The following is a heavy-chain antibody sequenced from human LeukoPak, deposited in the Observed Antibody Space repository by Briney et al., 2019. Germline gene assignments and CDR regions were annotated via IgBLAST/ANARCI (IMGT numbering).Heavy chain of an antibody. CDR2: ISGSGSTI. J-gene: IGHJ4*02. CDR3: ARDQRITMVRGGFDY. CDR1: GFTFSSYS. Sequence: GGSLRLSCAASGFTFSSYSMNWVRQAPGKGLGWVSYISGSGSTIYYADSVKGRFTISRDNAKNSPYLQMNSLRAEDTALYYCARDQRITMVRGGFDYWGQGTLVTVSS. D-gene: IGHD3-10*01. V-gene: IGHV3-48*04.